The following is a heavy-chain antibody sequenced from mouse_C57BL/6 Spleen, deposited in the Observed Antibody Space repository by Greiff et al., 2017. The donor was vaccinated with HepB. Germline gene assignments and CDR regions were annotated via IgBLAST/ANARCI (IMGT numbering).Heavy chain of an antibody. D-gene: IGHD2-4*01. J-gene: IGHJ2*01. CDR1: GYTFTSYW. CDR2: FNPSNGGT. Sequence: QVQLQQPGTELVKPGASVKLSCKASGYTFTSYWMHWVKQRPGQGLEWIGKFNPSNGGTNYNEKFKSKATLTVDKSSSTAYMQLSCLTSEDSAVYYGARCYDCDVRFDYWGQGTTLTVSS. CDR3: ARCYDCDVRFDY. V-gene: IGHV1-53*01.